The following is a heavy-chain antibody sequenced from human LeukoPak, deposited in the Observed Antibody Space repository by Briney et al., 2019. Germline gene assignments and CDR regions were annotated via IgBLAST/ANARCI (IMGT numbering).Heavy chain of an antibody. V-gene: IGHV1-46*01. Sequence: ASVKVSCKASGYTFTSYYMHWVRQAPGQGLEWMGMINPSGGSTSYAQKFQGRVTMTRDTSTSTVYMELSSLRSEDTAVYYCARGGFIAAARKMRNWFDPWGQGTLVTVSS. CDR1: GYTFTSYY. CDR2: INPSGGST. D-gene: IGHD6-13*01. CDR3: ARGGFIAAARKMRNWFDP. J-gene: IGHJ5*02.